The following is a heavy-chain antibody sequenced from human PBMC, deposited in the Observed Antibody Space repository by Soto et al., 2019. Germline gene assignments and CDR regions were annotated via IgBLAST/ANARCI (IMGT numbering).Heavy chain of an antibody. D-gene: IGHD1-26*01. CDR2: ISGSGGST. CDR1: GFTFSSYA. Sequence: GESLKISCAASGFTFSSYAMSWVRQAPGKGLEWVSAISGSGGSTYYADSVKGRFTISRDNSKNTLYLQMNSLRAEDTAVYYCAKHPYSGSYYWFDPWGQGTLVTVSS. J-gene: IGHJ5*02. CDR3: AKHPYSGSYYWFDP. V-gene: IGHV3-23*01.